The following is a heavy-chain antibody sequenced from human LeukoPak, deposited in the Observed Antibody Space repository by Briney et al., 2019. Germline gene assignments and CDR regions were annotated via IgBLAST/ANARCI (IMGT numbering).Heavy chain of an antibody. J-gene: IGHJ4*02. CDR3: ARGLLSRDYDSSGFGY. CDR2: IYYTGSI. D-gene: IGHD3-22*01. V-gene: IGHV4-30-4*01. CDR1: GASISSGDYY. Sequence: TSSETLSLTCTVSGASISSGDYYWNWIRQSPGKGLEWIGYIYYTGSIYYNPSLKSRVIISVDTSKNQFSLNLSSVTAADTAVYYRARGLLSRDYDSSGFGYWGQGTLVTVSS.